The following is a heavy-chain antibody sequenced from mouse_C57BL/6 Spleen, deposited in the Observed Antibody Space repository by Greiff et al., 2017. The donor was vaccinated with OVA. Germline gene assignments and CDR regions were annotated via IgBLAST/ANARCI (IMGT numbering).Heavy chain of an antibody. D-gene: IGHD1-1*01. CDR1: GFTFSSYA. Sequence: EVKLVESGGGLVKPGGSLKLSCAASGFTFSSYAMSWVRQTPEKRLEWVATISDGGSYTYYPANVKGRFTISRDNAKNNLYLQMIHLKSEDTAMYYCAREGGYYCGSSYGYWYFDVWGTGTTVTVSS. V-gene: IGHV5-4*01. CDR2: ISDGGSYT. CDR3: AREGGYYCGSSYGYWYFDV. J-gene: IGHJ1*03.